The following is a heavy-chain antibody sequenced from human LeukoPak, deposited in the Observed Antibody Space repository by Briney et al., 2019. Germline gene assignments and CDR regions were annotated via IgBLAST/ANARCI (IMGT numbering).Heavy chain of an antibody. CDR2: INPNSAGT. CDR1: GYTFTGYY. D-gene: IGHD6-13*01. Sequence: ASVKVSCKASGYTFTGYYMHWVRQAPGQGLEWMGWINPNSAGTNYAQNLQGRVTMTRDTSISTTYMELSRLRSDDTAVYYCARGGEGIAAALDYWGQGTLVIVSS. J-gene: IGHJ4*02. CDR3: ARGGEGIAAALDY. V-gene: IGHV1-2*02.